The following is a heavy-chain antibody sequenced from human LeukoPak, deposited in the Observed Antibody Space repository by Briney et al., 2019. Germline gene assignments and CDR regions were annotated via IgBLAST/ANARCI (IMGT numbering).Heavy chain of an antibody. CDR3: ANKGGSWPFYFDY. D-gene: IGHD1-26*01. V-gene: IGHV3-7*01. CDR2: IKQDGDEK. Sequence: GGSLRLSCAASGFALISYWMSCVRQAPGKGLEWVANIKQDGDEKYYVDSVRGRFTISRDNAMTSLYLEMNSLRGDDTTQYYCANKGGSWPFYFDYWGQGSLVTVSS. CDR1: GFALISYW. J-gene: IGHJ4*02.